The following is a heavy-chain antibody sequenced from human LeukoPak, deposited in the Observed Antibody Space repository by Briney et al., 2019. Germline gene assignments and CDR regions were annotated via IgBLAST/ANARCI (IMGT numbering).Heavy chain of an antibody. D-gene: IGHD5-18*01. CDR3: VSPRGFSYGYFDY. J-gene: IGHJ4*02. CDR1: GGSISSSSAY. V-gene: IGHV4-39*01. Sequence: SETLSLTCTVSGGSISSSSAYWGGIRQPPGKGLEWIGSIYYSKNTYYNPSLKSRVTISADTSKNQFSLTLGSVSATDTAVYYCVSPRGFSYGYFDYWGQGTLVTVSS. CDR2: IYYSKNT.